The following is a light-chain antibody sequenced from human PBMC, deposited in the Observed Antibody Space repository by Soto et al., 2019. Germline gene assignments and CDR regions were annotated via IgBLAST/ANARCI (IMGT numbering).Light chain of an antibody. CDR2: TNN. CDR1: SSNIGAGYD. J-gene: IGLJ2*01. V-gene: IGLV1-40*01. Sequence: QLVLTQPPSVSGAPGQRVTISCTGSSSNIGAGYDVHWYQQLPGTAPKLFIYTNNNRPSGVPDRFSASKSGASASLAITGLQAEDEADYYCLSYDSSLRASVFGGGTKLTVL. CDR3: LSYDSSLRASV.